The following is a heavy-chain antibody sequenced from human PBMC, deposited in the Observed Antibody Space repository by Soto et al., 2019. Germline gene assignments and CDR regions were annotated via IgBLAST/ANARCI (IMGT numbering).Heavy chain of an antibody. Sequence: PGGSLRLSCAASGFTFSTYAMSWVRQAPGKGPGWVSAISNGGDSTFYADSVKGRFTISRDNFKNTLYLQMNSLRAEDTAVYYCAARQGVRKGAFDIWGQGTMVTVSS. CDR3: AARQGVRKGAFDI. D-gene: IGHD3-10*01. CDR1: GFTFSTYA. V-gene: IGHV3-23*01. J-gene: IGHJ3*02. CDR2: ISNGGDST.